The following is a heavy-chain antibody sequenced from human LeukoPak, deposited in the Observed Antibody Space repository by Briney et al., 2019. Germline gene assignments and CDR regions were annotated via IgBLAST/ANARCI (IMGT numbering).Heavy chain of an antibody. D-gene: IGHD3-22*01. J-gene: IGHJ4*02. CDR1: GYTFTGYY. CDR3: ARDRVKGHSSGYRAFDY. Sequence: GASVKVSCKASGYTFTGYYMHWVRQAPGQGLEWMGWINPNSGGTNYAQKFQGRVTMTRDTSISTAYMELSRLRSDDTAVYYCARDRVKGHSSGYRAFDYWGQGTLVTVSS. CDR2: INPNSGGT. V-gene: IGHV1-2*02.